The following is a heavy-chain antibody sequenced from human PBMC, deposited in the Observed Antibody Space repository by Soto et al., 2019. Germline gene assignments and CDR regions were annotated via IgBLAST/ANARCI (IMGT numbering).Heavy chain of an antibody. J-gene: IGHJ4*02. D-gene: IGHD6-6*01. CDR2: VNLSGST. CDR1: GWSFGDHY. Sequence: SETLSLTCAVYGWSFGDHYWTWIRQPPGKGLEWIGEVNLSGSTNYNPSLKSRVTISVDTSKNQFSLKLRSVTAADTAVYYCARGVLYSSASFDYWGQGILVTVSS. CDR3: ARGVLYSSASFDY. V-gene: IGHV4-34*01.